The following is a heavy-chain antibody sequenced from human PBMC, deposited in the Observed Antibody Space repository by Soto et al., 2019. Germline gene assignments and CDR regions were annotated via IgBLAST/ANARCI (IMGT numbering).Heavy chain of an antibody. D-gene: IGHD3-16*01. V-gene: IGHV3-30-3*01. J-gene: IGHJ6*02. CDR3: ALMGAAYGMDV. Sequence: QVQLVESGGGVVQPGRSLRLSCAASGFTFSSYAMHWVRQAPGKGLEWVAVISYDGSNKYYADSVKGRFTISRDNSENTLYLQMNSLRAEDTAVYYCALMGAAYGMDVWGQGTTVTVSS. CDR1: GFTFSSYA. CDR2: ISYDGSNK.